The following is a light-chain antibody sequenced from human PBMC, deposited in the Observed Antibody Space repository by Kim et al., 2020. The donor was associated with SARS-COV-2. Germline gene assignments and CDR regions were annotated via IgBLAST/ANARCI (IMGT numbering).Light chain of an antibody. J-gene: IGLJ2*01. CDR2: GNT. CDR1: SSNIGAGYD. Sequence: VTISCTGSSSNIGAGYDVRWYQQLPGTAPKLLIYGNTNRPSGVPDRFSGSKSGTSASLAITGLQAEDEADYYCQSYDSSLSVHVVFGGGTKVTVL. CDR3: QSYDSSLSVHVV. V-gene: IGLV1-40*01.